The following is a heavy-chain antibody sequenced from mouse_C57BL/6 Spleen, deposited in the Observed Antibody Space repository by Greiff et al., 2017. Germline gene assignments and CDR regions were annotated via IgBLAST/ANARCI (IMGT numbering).Heavy chain of an antibody. CDR1: GFNIKDYY. J-gene: IGHJ2*01. CDR2: IDPADGET. D-gene: IGHD1-1*01. CDR3: AGMYYGSSYYFDY. Sequence: VQLQQSGAELVKPGASVKLSCKASGFNIKDYYMHWVKQRTEQGLEWIGRIDPADGETKYAPKFQGKATLTVDTSSNTAYLQLSSLTSEDTAVDYGAGMYYGSSYYFDYWGQGTTLTVSS. V-gene: IGHV14-2*01.